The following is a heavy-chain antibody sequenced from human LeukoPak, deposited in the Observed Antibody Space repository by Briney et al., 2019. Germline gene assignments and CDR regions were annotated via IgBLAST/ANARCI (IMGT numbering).Heavy chain of an antibody. CDR3: ARHEEDYGDYGWFDP. D-gene: IGHD4-17*01. J-gene: IGHJ5*02. CDR2: IYYSGST. CDR1: GGSISSYY. Sequence: SETLSLTCTVSGGSISSYYWSWIRQPPGKGLEWIGYIYYSGSTNYNPSLKSRVTISVDTSKNQFSLKLSSVTAADTAVYYCARHEEDYGDYGWFDPWGQETLVTVSS. V-gene: IGHV4-59*08.